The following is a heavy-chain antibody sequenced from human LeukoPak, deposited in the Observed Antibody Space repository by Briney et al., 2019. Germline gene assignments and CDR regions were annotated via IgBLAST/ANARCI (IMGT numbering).Heavy chain of an antibody. J-gene: IGHJ3*02. CDR2: IYPGDSDT. Sequence: GESPKISCKGSGYSFPTYWIVWVRQMPGKGLEWMGIIYPGDSDTRYSPSLQGQVTISADKSISTAHLQWSSLKASDTAMYYCAVETSKIYNVAFDIWGQGTMVTVSS. V-gene: IGHV5-51*01. D-gene: IGHD3-10*01. CDR3: AVETSKIYNVAFDI. CDR1: GYSFPTYW.